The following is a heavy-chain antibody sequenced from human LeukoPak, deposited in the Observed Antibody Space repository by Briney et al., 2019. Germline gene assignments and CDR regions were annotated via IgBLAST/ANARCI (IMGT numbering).Heavy chain of an antibody. CDR1: GFTFSSYE. CDR3: ARSVNSIAAAGTDFDY. V-gene: IGHV3-48*03. D-gene: IGHD6-13*01. J-gene: IGHJ4*02. CDR2: ISSSVSTI. Sequence: GGSLRLSCAASGFTFSSYEMNCVRQGPGKGQEWVSYISSSVSTIYYADSVNGRFTISIDNAKKSLYLQMNSLRAEETAVYYCARSVNSIAAAGTDFDYWGQGTLVTVSS.